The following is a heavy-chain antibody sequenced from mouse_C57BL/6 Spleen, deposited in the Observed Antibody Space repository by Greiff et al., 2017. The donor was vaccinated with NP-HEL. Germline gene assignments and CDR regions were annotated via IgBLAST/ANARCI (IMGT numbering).Heavy chain of an antibody. CDR2: IYPGSGNT. CDR3: AREGLRALFAY. D-gene: IGHD2-4*01. V-gene: IGHV1-66*01. J-gene: IGHJ3*01. CDR1: GYSFTSYY. Sequence: QVQLKESGPELVKPGASVKISCKASGYSFTSYYIHWVKQRPGQGLEWIGWIYPGSGNTKYNEKFKGKATLTADTSSSTAYMQLSSLTSEDSAVYYCAREGLRALFAYWGQGTLVTVSA.